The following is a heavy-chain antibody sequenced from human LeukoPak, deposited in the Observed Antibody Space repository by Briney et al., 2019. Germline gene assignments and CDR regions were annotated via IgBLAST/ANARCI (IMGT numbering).Heavy chain of an antibody. CDR2: ISRSGSST. CDR3: AKGYSSSWSGMDV. CDR1: GFTFSDYY. V-gene: IGHV3-11*01. J-gene: IGHJ6*02. D-gene: IGHD6-13*01. Sequence: GGSLRLSCAASGFTFSDYYMSWIRQAPGKGLEWVSYISRSGSSTYYADSVKGRFTISRDNAKNSLYLQMNSLRAEDTALYYCAKGYSSSWSGMDVWGQGTTVTVSS.